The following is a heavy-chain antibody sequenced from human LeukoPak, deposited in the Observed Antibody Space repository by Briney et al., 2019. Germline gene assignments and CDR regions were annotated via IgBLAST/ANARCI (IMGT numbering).Heavy chain of an antibody. Sequence: PSETLSLTCTVSGGSISSYYWSWIRQPPGKGLEWIGYIYYSGSTNYNPSLKSRVTISVDTSKNQFSLKLSSVTAEDTAVYYCARVVAAAGYYYYMDVWGKGTTVTVSS. CDR1: GGSISSYY. D-gene: IGHD6-13*01. CDR2: IYYSGST. V-gene: IGHV4-59*12. J-gene: IGHJ6*03. CDR3: ARVVAAAGYYYYMDV.